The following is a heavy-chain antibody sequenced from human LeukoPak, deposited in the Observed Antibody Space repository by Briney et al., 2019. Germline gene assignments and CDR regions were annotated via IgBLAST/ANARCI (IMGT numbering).Heavy chain of an antibody. J-gene: IGHJ4*02. CDR3: ARDGVGADGIDY. CDR1: GFTFSSYE. V-gene: IGHV3-48*03. CDR2: ISSSGSTI. D-gene: IGHD1-26*01. Sequence: PGGSLRLSCAAPGFTFSSYEMNWVRQAPGKGLEWVSYISSSGSTIYYADSVRGRFTISRDNAKNSLYLQMNSLRVEDTAVYYCARDGVGADGIDYWGQGTLVTVSS.